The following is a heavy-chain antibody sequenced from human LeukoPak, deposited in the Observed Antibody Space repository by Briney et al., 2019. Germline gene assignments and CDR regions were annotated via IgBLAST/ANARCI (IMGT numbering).Heavy chain of an antibody. CDR1: GFTFGSFW. CDR3: ASDIVVVPAGDAFDI. J-gene: IGHJ3*02. CDR2: INTDGSNT. V-gene: IGHV3-74*01. Sequence: GGSLRLSCAASGFTFGSFWMHWVRQAPGKGLVWVSRINTDGSNTRYADSVKGRFTISRDNSKNTLYLQMNSLRAEDTAVYYCASDIVVVPAGDAFDIWGQGTMVTVSS. D-gene: IGHD2-2*01.